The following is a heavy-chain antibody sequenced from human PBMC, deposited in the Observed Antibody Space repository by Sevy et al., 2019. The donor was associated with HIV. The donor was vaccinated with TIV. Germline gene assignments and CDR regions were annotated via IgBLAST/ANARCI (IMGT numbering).Heavy chain of an antibody. J-gene: IGHJ5*02. Sequence: SETLSLTCTVSGGSISRSNYYWGWIRQPPGKGLEWIGSIYYSGSTYYKPSLKSRVTISVDTSKNQFSLKLSSVTAADTAVYHCARVTWYTSGWYWFEPWGQGTLVTVSS. CDR2: IYYSGST. CDR1: GGSISRSNYY. CDR3: ARVTWYTSGWYWFEP. D-gene: IGHD6-19*01. V-gene: IGHV4-39*01.